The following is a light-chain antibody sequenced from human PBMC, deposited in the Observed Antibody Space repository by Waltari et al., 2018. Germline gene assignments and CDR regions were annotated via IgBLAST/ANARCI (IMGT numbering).Light chain of an antibody. Sequence: QSVLTQPPSASGAPGQWVTITCSIGSSNIGSNTVNWYQQFPGTAPKLLMFNDDQRASGVPGRFSGSRSVTSASLAISGLQSEDEATYYCAAWDDTLKGLFGGGTTLTVL. V-gene: IGLV1-44*01. CDR2: NDD. CDR1: SSNIGSNT. CDR3: AAWDDTLKGL. J-gene: IGLJ3*02.